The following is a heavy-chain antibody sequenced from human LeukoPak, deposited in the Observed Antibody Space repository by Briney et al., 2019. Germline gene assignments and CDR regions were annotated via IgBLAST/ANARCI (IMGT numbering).Heavy chain of an antibody. CDR1: GYSISSGYY. CDR2: IYHSGST. CDR3: ARDFTYYYDSSRAFDI. J-gene: IGHJ3*02. V-gene: IGHV4-38-2*02. Sequence: SETLSLTCTVSGYSISSGYYWGWIRQPPGKGLEWIGSIYHSGSTYYNPSLKSRVTISVDTSKNQFSLKLSSVTAADTAVYYCARDFTYYYDSSRAFDIWGQGTMVTVSS. D-gene: IGHD3-22*01.